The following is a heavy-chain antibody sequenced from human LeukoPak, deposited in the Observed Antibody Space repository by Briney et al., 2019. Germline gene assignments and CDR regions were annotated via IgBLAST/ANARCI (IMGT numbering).Heavy chain of an antibody. D-gene: IGHD3-22*01. CDR2: INPNSGGT. V-gene: IGHV1-2*02. CDR1: GYTFTGYY. J-gene: IGHJ4*02. CDR3: AREVLGDSSGYYGGDY. Sequence: ASVKVSCKASGYTFTGYYMHWVRQAPGQGLEWMGWINPNSGGTNYAQKFQGRVTMTRDTSISTAYMELSRLRSDDTAVYYCAREVLGDSSGYYGGDYWGQGTLVTVSS.